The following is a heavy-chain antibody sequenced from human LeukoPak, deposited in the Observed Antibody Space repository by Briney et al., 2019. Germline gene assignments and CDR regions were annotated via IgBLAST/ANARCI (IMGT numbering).Heavy chain of an antibody. CDR3: ATQTTMDAFDI. CDR2: VIPIFGTA. CDR1: GGTFSSYA. D-gene: IGHD4-11*01. J-gene: IGHJ3*02. Sequence: SVKVSCKASGGTFSSYAISWVRQAPGQGLEWMGGVIPIFGTANYAQKFQGRVTITADESTSTAYMELSSLRSEDTAVYYCATQTTMDAFDIWGQGTMVTVSS. V-gene: IGHV1-69*13.